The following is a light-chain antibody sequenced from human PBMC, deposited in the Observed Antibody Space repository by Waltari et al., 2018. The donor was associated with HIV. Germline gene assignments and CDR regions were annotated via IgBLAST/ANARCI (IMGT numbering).Light chain of an antibody. CDR3: SSYTSSDTVV. CDR1: SSDVGGYNA. CDR2: EVS. V-gene: IGLV2-14*01. J-gene: IGLJ2*01. Sequence: QSALTQPASVSRSPGQSISISCTGTSSDVGGYNAVSWYQQHPAKAPKLVILEVSNRPSGVSNRFSGSKSGNRASLTISGLQAEDEAYYYCSSYTSSDTVVFGGGTKVTVL.